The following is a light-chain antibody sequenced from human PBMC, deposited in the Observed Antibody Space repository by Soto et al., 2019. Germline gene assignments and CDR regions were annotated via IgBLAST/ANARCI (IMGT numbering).Light chain of an antibody. CDR3: CSYAGSSFFV. CDR2: EGS. Sequence: QSVLTQPASVSGSPGQSITISCTGTSRDVGSYNLVSWYQQHPGKAPKLMIYEGSKRPSGVSNRFSGSKSGNTASLTVSGLQAEDEADYYCCSYAGSSFFVFGAGTKVTVL. J-gene: IGLJ1*01. V-gene: IGLV2-23*03. CDR1: SRDVGSYNL.